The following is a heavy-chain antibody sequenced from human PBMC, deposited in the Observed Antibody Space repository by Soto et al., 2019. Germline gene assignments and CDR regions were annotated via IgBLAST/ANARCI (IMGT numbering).Heavy chain of an antibody. J-gene: IGHJ2*01. CDR1: GGSISSGNYY. CDR2: IYYSGNT. Sequence: QVQLQESGPGLVKPSETLSLTCTVSGGSISSGNYYWSWIRQHPGRGLEWVGYIYYSGNTKYNPSLKSRVTISVDTSKNQCSLRLNSVSAADTAVYYCARSDTAMVSSYWYFDVWGRGTLVTVSS. V-gene: IGHV4-31*03. D-gene: IGHD5-18*01. CDR3: ARSDTAMVSSYWYFDV.